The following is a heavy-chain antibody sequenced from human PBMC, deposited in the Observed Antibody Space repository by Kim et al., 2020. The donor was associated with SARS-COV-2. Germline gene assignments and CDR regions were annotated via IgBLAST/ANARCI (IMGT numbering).Heavy chain of an antibody. CDR1: GFTFSSYA. V-gene: IGHV3-23*01. CDR2: ISGSGGST. J-gene: IGHJ3*02. D-gene: IGHD3-9*01. Sequence: GGSLRLSCAASGFTFSSYAMSWVRQAPGKGLEWVSAISGSGGSTYYADSVKGRFTISRDNSKNTLYLQMNSLRAEDTAVYYCAKDLAPYYDILTGYWADAFDIWGQGTMVTVSS. CDR3: AKDLAPYYDILTGYWADAFDI.